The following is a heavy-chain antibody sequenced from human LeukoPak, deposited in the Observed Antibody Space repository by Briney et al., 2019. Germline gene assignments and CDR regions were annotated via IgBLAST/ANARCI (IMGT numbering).Heavy chain of an antibody. D-gene: IGHD5-18*01. CDR1: GGSISSYY. J-gene: IGHJ4*02. CDR2: IYYSGST. CDR3: ARELGSGYSYGIFDY. V-gene: IGHV4-59*01. Sequence: SETLSLTCTVSGGSISSYYWSWIRQPPGKGLEWIGYIYYSGSTNHNPSLKSRVTISVDTSKNQFSLKLSSVTAADTAVYYCARELGSGYSYGIFDYWGQGTLVTVSS.